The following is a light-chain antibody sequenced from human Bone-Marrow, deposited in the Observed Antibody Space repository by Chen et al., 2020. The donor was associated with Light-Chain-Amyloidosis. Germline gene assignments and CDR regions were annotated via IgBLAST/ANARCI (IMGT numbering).Light chain of an antibody. V-gene: IGKV3-20*01. CDR3: QQYGTSPLT. Sequence: EIVLTQSPGTLSLSPGEGANLSCRASQTISSNYLTWYQQKFGQAPRLLIYGSSSRATGIPDRFTGSGSGTDFTLTINRLEPEEFAMYYCQQYGTSPLTFCGGTKVEIK. CDR2: GSS. CDR1: QTISSNY. J-gene: IGKJ4*01.